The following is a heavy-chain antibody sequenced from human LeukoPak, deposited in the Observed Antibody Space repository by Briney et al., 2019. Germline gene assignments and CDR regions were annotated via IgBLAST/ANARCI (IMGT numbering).Heavy chain of an antibody. J-gene: IGHJ4*02. CDR2: IWYDGSNK. D-gene: IGHD1-26*01. CDR3: ARAGVGAIYYFDY. Sequence: PGGSLRLSCAASGFTFSNYGMHWVRQAPGKGLEWVALIWYDGSNKYYADSVRGRFTISRDNSKNTLYLQMKSLRVEDTAVYYCARAGVGAIYYFDYWGQGTPVTVSS. V-gene: IGHV3-33*01. CDR1: GFTFSNYG.